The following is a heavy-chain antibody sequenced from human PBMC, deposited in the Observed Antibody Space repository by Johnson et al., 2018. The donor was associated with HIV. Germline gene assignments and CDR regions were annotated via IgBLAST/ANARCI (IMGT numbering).Heavy chain of an antibody. V-gene: IGHV3-30*19. CDR1: GFTFSSYG. J-gene: IGHJ3*02. CDR3: AKSRGGYSYGYDAFDI. D-gene: IGHD5-18*01. CDR2: ISYDGSDK. Sequence: VQLVESGGGVVQPGGSLRLSCAASGFTFSSYGMHWVRQAPAKGLEWVAVISYDGSDKDYADSVKGRFTISRDSSKNTLYLQMNSLRTEDTALYYCAKSRGGYSYGYDAFDIWGQGTMVTVSS.